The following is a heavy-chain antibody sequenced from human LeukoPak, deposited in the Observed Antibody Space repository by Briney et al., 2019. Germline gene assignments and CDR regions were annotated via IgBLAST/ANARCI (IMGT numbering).Heavy chain of an antibody. J-gene: IGHJ4*02. CDR3: AKDNYTDSYYPFDY. CDR1: GIPLSGYA. Sequence: PGGSLRLSCAGAGIPLSGYAMRWVRQAPGKGLEWVSAMSGSGDSTIYADSVRGRFTISRDDSKNTLYLQMNNLRVEDTAVYYCAKDNYTDSYYPFDYWGQGTLVTASS. CDR2: MSGSGDST. D-gene: IGHD1-26*01. V-gene: IGHV3-23*01.